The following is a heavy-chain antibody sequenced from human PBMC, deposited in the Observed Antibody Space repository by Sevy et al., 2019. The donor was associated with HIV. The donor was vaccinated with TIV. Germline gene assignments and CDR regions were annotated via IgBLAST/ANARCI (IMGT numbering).Heavy chain of an antibody. V-gene: IGHV3-30*09. D-gene: IGHD3-10*01. CDR3: AREGHLWFVYYFDN. CDR1: GFTFRNYA. CDR2: ISYDGSNK. Sequence: GVSLRLSCTASGFTFRNYAMNWVRQAPGKGLERVALISYDGSNKYYADSVRGRFAISRDNSKNTLYLQMNSLRPEDTAIYYCAREGHLWFVYYFDNWGQGTLVTVSS. J-gene: IGHJ4*02.